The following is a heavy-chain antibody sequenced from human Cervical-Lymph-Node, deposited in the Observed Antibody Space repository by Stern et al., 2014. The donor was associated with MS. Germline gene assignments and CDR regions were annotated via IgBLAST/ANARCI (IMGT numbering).Heavy chain of an antibody. D-gene: IGHD3-22*01. V-gene: IGHV1-46*03. Sequence: VQLVESGAEVKKPGASVKVSCKTSGYSFSSYYIHWVRQAPGQGLEWMGLVNPSGGSTSYAHKFQGRVTMTRDTSTSTVYMELSSLRSDDTAVFYCARGWSYYYDTSGYRRDLFDYWGQGTLVTVSS. CDR3: ARGWSYYYDTSGYRRDLFDY. J-gene: IGHJ4*02. CDR2: VNPSGGST. CDR1: GYSFSSYY.